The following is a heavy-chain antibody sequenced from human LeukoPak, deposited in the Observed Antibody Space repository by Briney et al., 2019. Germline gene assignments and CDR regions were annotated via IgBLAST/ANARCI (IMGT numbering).Heavy chain of an antibody. V-gene: IGHV4-30-4*01. CDR1: GGSISSGDYY. CDR2: IYYSGST. J-gene: IGHJ5*02. CDR3: ARLVATIYNWFDP. Sequence: SETLSLTCTVSGGSISSGDYYWRWIRQPPGKGLEWIGYIYYSGSTYYNPSLKSRVTISVDTSKNQFSLKLSSVTAADTAVYYCARLVATIYNWFDPWGQGTLVTVSS. D-gene: IGHD5-12*01.